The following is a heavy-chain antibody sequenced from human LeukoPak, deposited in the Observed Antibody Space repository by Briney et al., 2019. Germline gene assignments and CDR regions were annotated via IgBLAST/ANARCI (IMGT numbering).Heavy chain of an antibody. CDR1: GFSLSTSGVA. Sequence: SGPTLVNPTQTLTLTCTFSGFSLSTSGVAVGWIRQPPGKALEWLARIYWDDDKRYSPSLKSRLTITKDTSKNQVVLTMTNMDPVDTATYYCAHSLSIAVAPGYFDYWGQGTLVTVSS. D-gene: IGHD6-19*01. CDR2: IYWDDDK. J-gene: IGHJ4*02. CDR3: AHSLSIAVAPGYFDY. V-gene: IGHV2-5*02.